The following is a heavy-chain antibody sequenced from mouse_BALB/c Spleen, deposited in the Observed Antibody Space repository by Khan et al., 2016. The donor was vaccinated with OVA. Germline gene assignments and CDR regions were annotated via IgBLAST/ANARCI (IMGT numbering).Heavy chain of an antibody. CDR1: GYTFSSYW. CDR3: ARGNYYGSSSWFDY. CDR2: ILPGSGRN. Sequence: VELVESGAELMKPGASVKISCKATGYTFSSYWIEWVKQRPGHGLEWIGEILPGSGRNNYNEKFKGKATFTADTSSNTAYMQLSNLTSDDSAVYYCARGNYYGSSSWFDYWGQGTLVTVSA. V-gene: IGHV1-9*01. J-gene: IGHJ3*01. D-gene: IGHD1-1*01.